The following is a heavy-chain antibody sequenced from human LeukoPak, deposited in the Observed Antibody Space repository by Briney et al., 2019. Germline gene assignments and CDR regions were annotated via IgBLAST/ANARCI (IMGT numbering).Heavy chain of an antibody. Sequence: LTGGSLTLPCAPSGLTHSNYAMNWAPHAPEKAREWVAVISYDSSNKYYADSVKGRFTISRDNSKNTLYLQMNSLRAEDTAVYYCASKMATPDPDYWGQGTLVTVSS. CDR3: ASKMATPDPDY. CDR1: GLTHSNYA. D-gene: IGHD5-24*01. J-gene: IGHJ4*02. V-gene: IGHV3-30*01. CDR2: ISYDSSNK.